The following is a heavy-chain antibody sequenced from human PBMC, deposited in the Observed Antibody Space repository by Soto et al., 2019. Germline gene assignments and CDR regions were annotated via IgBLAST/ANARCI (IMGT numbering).Heavy chain of an antibody. J-gene: IGHJ6*02. Sequence: QVQLQESGPGLVKPSQTLSLTCTVSGGSISSGGYYWSWIRQHPGKGLEWIGYIYYSGSTYYNPSLTSRVTIPVDTSKDQFALKLSSVTAADTAVYYCARGRPVGYYYGMDVWGQGTTVTVSS. CDR2: IYYSGST. CDR3: ARGRPVGYYYGMDV. V-gene: IGHV4-31*03. D-gene: IGHD6-6*01. CDR1: GGSISSGGYY.